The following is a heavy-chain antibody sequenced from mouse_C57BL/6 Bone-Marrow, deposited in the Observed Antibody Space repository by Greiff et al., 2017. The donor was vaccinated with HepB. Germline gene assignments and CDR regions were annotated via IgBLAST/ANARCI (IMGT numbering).Heavy chain of an antibody. CDR2: INPNNGGT. J-gene: IGHJ4*01. CDR1: GYTFTDYY. D-gene: IGHD3-2*02. V-gene: IGHV1-26*01. Sequence: EVQLQQSGPELVKPGASVKISCKASGYTFTDYYMNWVKQSHGKSLEWIGDINPNNGGTSYNQKFKGKATLTVDKSSSTTYMELRSLTSEESAVYYCARGPDISGYVPYAMDYWGQGTSVTVSS. CDR3: ARGPDISGYVPYAMDY.